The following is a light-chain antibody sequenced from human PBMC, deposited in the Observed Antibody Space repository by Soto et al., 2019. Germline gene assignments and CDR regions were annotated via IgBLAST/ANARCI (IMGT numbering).Light chain of an antibody. V-gene: IGKV3-15*01. Sequence: ENVMTQSPATLSVTPGERATLSCRASQSVSSKLAWYQQKPGQAPRLLIYGASTRATEIPGRFSGSGSGTEFTLTISSLQSEDFAVYYCQQYNDWPLTFGGGTKVDIK. CDR1: QSVSSK. CDR2: GAS. J-gene: IGKJ4*01. CDR3: QQYNDWPLT.